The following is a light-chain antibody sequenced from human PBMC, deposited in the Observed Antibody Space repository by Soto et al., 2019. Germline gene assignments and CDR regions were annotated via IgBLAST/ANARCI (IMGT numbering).Light chain of an antibody. V-gene: IGKV3-15*01. J-gene: IGKJ1*01. Sequence: EIVMTQSPAPLSVSPGERATLSCRASQSVSSNLAWYQQKPGQAPRLLIHGASTRAIGISARFSGSGSGTEFTLTISSLQSEDFAVYNCQQYDTWPGTFGQVTKVEIK. CDR3: QQYDTWPGT. CDR1: QSVSSN. CDR2: GAS.